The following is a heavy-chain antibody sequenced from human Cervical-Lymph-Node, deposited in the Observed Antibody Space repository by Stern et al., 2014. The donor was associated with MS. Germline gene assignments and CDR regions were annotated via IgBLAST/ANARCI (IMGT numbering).Heavy chain of an antibody. CDR1: GFTFSSYS. Sequence: VQLVQSGGGQVKPGGSLRLSCAASGFTFSSYSMNWVRQAPEKGLEWVSSISSSSSYIYYADSAKGRFTISRDDAKNSLYLQMNSLRAEDTAVYYCARGTTVTTNYYYGMDVWGQGTTVTVSS. CDR2: ISSSSSYI. D-gene: IGHD4-17*01. V-gene: IGHV3-21*01. J-gene: IGHJ6*02. CDR3: ARGTTVTTNYYYGMDV.